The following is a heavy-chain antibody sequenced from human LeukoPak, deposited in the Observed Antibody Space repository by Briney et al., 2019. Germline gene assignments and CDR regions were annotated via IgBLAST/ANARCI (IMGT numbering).Heavy chain of an antibody. CDR2: ISGSGGST. J-gene: IGHJ3*02. CDR1: GFTFSGHA. Sequence: PGGSLRLSCAASGFTFSGHAMSWVRQAPGKGLEWVSAISGSGGSTYYADSVTGRFTIARDNSKNTLYLQMNSLRAEDTAVYYCAKALEPVTTLDDAFDIWGQGTMVTVSS. V-gene: IGHV3-23*01. CDR3: AKALEPVTTLDDAFDI. D-gene: IGHD4-17*01.